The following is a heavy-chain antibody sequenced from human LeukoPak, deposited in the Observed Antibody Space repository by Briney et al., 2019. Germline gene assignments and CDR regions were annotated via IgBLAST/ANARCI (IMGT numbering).Heavy chain of an antibody. Sequence: SETLSLTCTVSGGSISSGSYYWSWIRQPPGKGLEWIGSIYHSGSTYYNPSLKSRVTISVDTSKNQFSLKLSSVTAADTAVYYCARVVGSYGSYYFDYWGQGTLVTVSS. D-gene: IGHD5-18*01. CDR1: GGSISSGSYY. J-gene: IGHJ4*02. CDR3: ARVVGSYGSYYFDY. V-gene: IGHV4-39*07. CDR2: IYHSGST.